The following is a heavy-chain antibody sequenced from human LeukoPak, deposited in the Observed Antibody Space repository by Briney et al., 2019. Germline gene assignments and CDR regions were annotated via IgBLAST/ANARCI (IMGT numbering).Heavy chain of an antibody. CDR1: GFTFSSYS. CDR2: ISSSSSYI. J-gene: IGHJ4*02. CDR3: ARENWGFYFDY. V-gene: IGHV3-21*01. Sequence: GGSLRLSCAASGFTFSSYSMNWVRQAPGKGLEWVSSISSSSSYIYYADSVKGRFTISRDNAKNSLYLQMNSLRAEDTAVYYCARENWGFYFDYWGQGTLVTVSS. D-gene: IGHD7-27*01.